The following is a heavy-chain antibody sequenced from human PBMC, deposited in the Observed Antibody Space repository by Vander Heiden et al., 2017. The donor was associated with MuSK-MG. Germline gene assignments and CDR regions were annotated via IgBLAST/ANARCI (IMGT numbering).Heavy chain of an antibody. CDR3: ARSIASLYYMDV. D-gene: IGHD6-6*01. J-gene: IGHJ6*03. CDR2: IIQILGQA. Sequence: QVPLVQSGAEVKKPRSSVKLPCKASARTFSSHAIGWVRQAPGKGLEWMGGIIQILGQANYAKKFQGRVTITADKSTSTAYMERSSLRSEDTAVYYCARSIASLYYMDVWGKGTTVTVSS. V-gene: IGHV1-69*06. CDR1: ARTFSSHA.